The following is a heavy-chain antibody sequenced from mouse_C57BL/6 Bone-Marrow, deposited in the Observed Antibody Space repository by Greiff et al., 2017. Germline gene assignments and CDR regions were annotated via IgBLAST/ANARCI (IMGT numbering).Heavy chain of an antibody. D-gene: IGHD1-1*01. CDR3: AMPHYYGSSYWYFDV. CDR1: GYTFTSYW. Sequence: VQLQQPGAELVKPGASVKVSCKASGYTFTSYWMHWVKQRPGQGLEWIGRIHPSASDTTYNQKFKGKATLTVDKSSSTAYMQLSSLTSEDSAVYYCAMPHYYGSSYWYFDVWGTGTTVTVSA. V-gene: IGHV1-74*01. CDR2: IHPSASDT. J-gene: IGHJ1*03.